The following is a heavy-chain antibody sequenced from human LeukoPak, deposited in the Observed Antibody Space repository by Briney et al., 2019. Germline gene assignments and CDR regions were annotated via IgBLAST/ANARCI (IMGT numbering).Heavy chain of an antibody. D-gene: IGHD1-1*01. CDR2: ISWNSGSI. V-gene: IGHV3-9*03. Sequence: GGSLRLSCAASGFIFTNYNLNWVRQAPGKGLEWVSGISWNSGSIGYADSVKGRFTISRDNAKNSLYLQMNSLRAEDMALYYCAKDATGTPSYFDYWGQGTLVTVSS. CDR3: AKDATGTPSYFDY. J-gene: IGHJ4*02. CDR1: GFIFTNYN.